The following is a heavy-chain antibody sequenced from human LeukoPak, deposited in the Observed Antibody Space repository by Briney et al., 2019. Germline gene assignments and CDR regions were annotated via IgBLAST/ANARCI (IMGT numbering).Heavy chain of an antibody. J-gene: IGHJ6*03. CDR3: ACLRGMDV. CDR1: GFTISSNY. Sequence: PGGSLRLSCAASGFTISSNYMSWVRQAPGKGLEWVSFIYRGDSTDSQDSVKGRFTIPRDNSKNTLYLQMNSLRAEDTAVYYCACLRGMDVWGKGTTVTVSS. V-gene: IGHV3-53*01. CDR2: IYRGDST.